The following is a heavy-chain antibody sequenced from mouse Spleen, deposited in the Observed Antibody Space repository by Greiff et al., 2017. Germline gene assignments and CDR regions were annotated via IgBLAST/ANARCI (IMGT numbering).Heavy chain of an antibody. CDR2: INYDGSST. V-gene: IGHV5-16*01. Sequence: EVKLVESEGGLVQPGSSMKLSCTASGFTFSDYYMAWVRQVPEKGLEWVANINYDGSSTYYLDSLKSRFIISRDNAKNILYLQMSSLKSEDTATYYCARDLRNAMDYWGQGTSVTVSS. CDR1: GFTFSDYY. CDR3: ARDLRNAMDY. J-gene: IGHJ4*01.